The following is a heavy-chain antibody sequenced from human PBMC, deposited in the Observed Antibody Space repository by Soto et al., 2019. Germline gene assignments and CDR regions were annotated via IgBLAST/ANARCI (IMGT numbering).Heavy chain of an antibody. CDR3: VRDGTKTLRDWFDP. CDR2: IYATGTT. V-gene: IGHV4-4*07. D-gene: IGHD1-1*01. Sequence: PSETLSLTCTVSGASISGFYWSWIRKSAGKGLKWIGRIYATGTTDYNPSLKSRVMMSVDTSKKQFSLKLRSVTAADTAVYYRVRDGTKTLRDWFDPWGQGISVTVSS. J-gene: IGHJ5*02. CDR1: GASISGFY.